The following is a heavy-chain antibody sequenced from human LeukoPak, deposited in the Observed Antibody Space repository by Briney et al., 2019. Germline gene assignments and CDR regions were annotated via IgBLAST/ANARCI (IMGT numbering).Heavy chain of an antibody. CDR2: INPNSGGT. Sequence: ASVKVSCKASGYTFTGYYMHWVRQAPGQGLEWMGWINPNSGGTNYAQKFQGRVTMTRDTSISTAYMELSRLRSDDTAVYYCARDKISGYYYYYMDVWGKGTTVTVSS. V-gene: IGHV1-2*02. CDR3: ARDKISGYYYYYMDV. CDR1: GYTFTGYY. D-gene: IGHD3-10*01. J-gene: IGHJ6*03.